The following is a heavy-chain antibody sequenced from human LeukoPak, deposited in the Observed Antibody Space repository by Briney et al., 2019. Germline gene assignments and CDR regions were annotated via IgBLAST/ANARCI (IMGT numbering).Heavy chain of an antibody. D-gene: IGHD3-9*01. V-gene: IGHV4-34*01. CDR3: AVFTYYDILTGHDAFDI. CDR1: GGSFSGYY. CDR2: INHSGST. J-gene: IGHJ3*02. Sequence: SETLSLTCAVYGGSFSGYYWSWIRQPPGKGLEWIGEINHSGSTNYNPSLKSRVTISVDTSKNQFALKLSSVTPADTPVYYCAVFTYYDILTGHDAFDIWGQGTMVTVSS.